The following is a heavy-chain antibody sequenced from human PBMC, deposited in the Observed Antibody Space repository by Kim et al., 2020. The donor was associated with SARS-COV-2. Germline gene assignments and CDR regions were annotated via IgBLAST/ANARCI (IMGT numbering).Heavy chain of an antibody. CDR2: ISSSSITI. CDR3: AREGGYDSSGYYPKQ. V-gene: IGHV3-48*02. CDR1: GFTFSSYS. J-gene: IGHJ1*01. D-gene: IGHD3-22*01. Sequence: GGSLRLSCAASGFTFSSYSMNWVRQAPGKGLEWVSSISSSSITIYYADSVKGRFTISRDHAKNSLYLQMNSLRDEETAVYYCAREGGYDSSGYYPKQGGQGSLVSVSS.